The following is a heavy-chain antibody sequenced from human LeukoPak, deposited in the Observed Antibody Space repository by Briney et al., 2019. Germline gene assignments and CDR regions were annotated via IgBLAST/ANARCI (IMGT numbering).Heavy chain of an antibody. Sequence: GALRLSRAGPRLALHIYSLYSVRPGPGEGLEGASSISSSSSFIYYADSVKGRFTISRDNAKNSLYLQMNSLRAEDTAVYYCARENSGTFDCWGQGTLVTVSS. V-gene: IGHV3-21*01. J-gene: IGHJ4*02. CDR1: RLALHIYS. CDR2: ISSSSSFI. CDR3: ARENSGTFDC. D-gene: IGHD1-26*01.